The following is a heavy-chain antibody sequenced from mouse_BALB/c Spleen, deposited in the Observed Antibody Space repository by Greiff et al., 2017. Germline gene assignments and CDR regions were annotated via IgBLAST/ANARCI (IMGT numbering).Heavy chain of an antibody. Sequence: EVQLQESGPGLVKPSQSLSLTCSVTGYSITSGYYWNWIRQFPGNKLEWMGYISYDGSNNYNPSLKKRISITRDTSKNQFFLKLNSVTTEDTATYYCAKLTTVVATGAMDDWGQGNSVTASS. V-gene: IGHV3-6*02. D-gene: IGHD1-1*01. CDR1: GYSITSGYY. CDR2: ISYDGSN. CDR3: AKLTTVVATGAMDD. J-gene: IGHJ4*01.